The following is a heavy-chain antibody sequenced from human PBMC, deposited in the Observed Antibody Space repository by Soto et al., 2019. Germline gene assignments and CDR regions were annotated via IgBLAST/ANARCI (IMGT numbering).Heavy chain of an antibody. CDR1: GFTFSSYS. V-gene: IGHV3-48*02. CDR3: ARDSTDADSGSYSGDY. CDR2: ISSSSTM. Sequence: EVQLVESGGGLVQPGGSLRLSCAASGFTFSSYSMNWVRQAPGKGLEWVSYISSSSTMYYADSVKGRFTISRDNAKNSLFLHMNSLRDEDTAVYYCARDSTDADSGSYSGDYWGQGTLVTVSS. D-gene: IGHD1-26*01. J-gene: IGHJ4*02.